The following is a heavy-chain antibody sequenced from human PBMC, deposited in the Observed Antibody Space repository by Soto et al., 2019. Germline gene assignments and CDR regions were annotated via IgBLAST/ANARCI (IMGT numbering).Heavy chain of an antibody. D-gene: IGHD3-9*01. CDR2: ISAYNGNK. CDR1: AYTFTSYG. J-gene: IGHJ3*02. V-gene: IGHV1-18*01. CDR3: VSAAYVILTGYYNGCAFDI. Sequence: QVQLVQSGGEVKKPGASVKVSCKASAYTFTSYGISWVRQAPGQGLEWMGWISAYNGNKNYVQTLQGRVTMTTDTSTSTAYMELRSLRSDDTAVYYCVSAAYVILTGYYNGCAFDIWGQGTMVTVSS.